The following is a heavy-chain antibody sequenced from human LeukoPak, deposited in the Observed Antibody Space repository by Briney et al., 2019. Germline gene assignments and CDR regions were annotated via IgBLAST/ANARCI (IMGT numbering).Heavy chain of an antibody. V-gene: IGHV1-18*01. CDR2: ISAYNGNT. Sequence: ASVKVSCKASGYTFTSYGISWVRQAPGQGLEWMGWISAYNGNTNYAQKLQGRVTMTTHTSTSTAYMELRSLRSDDTAVYYCARVDPPPYYDILTGYSGFDYWGQGTLVTVSS. CDR3: ARVDPPPYYDILTGYSGFDY. J-gene: IGHJ4*02. D-gene: IGHD3-9*01. CDR1: GYTFTSYG.